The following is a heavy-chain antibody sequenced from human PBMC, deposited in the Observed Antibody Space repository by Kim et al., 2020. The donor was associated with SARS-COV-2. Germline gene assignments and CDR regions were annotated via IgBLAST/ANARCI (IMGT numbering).Heavy chain of an antibody. CDR2: IYYSGST. V-gene: IGHV4-30-4*01. J-gene: IGHJ4*02. CDR3: TRGERI. CDR1: GGSISSGNYN. D-gene: IGHD1-1*01. Sequence: SETLSLTCTVSGGSISSGNYNWNWIRQPPGQGLEWIGYIYYSGSTSYNPSLKSRVPISVDSSKNQFPLKLSSVTAADTAVYYCTRGERIWGQGTLVTVPS.